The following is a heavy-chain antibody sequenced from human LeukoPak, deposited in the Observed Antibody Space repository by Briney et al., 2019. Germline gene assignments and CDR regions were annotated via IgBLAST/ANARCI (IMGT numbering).Heavy chain of an antibody. Sequence: GGSLGLSCVASGFTFSNNAMSWVRQAPGKGLEWVLAVSGGGDSTYYTDSVKGRFTISRDNSKNTLYLQMNSLRAEDTAVYYCAKDLGTTNLWRAFDYWGQGTLVTVSS. V-gene: IGHV3-23*01. CDR1: GFTFSNNA. CDR3: AKDLGTTNLWRAFDY. CDR2: VSGGGDST. J-gene: IGHJ4*02. D-gene: IGHD3-3*01.